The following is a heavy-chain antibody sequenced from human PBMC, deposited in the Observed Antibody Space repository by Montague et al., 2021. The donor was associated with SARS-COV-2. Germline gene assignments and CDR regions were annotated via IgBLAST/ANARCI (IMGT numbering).Heavy chain of an antibody. CDR2: IFYKGNT. Sequence: SETLSLTCTVSGGSVSSDTHNWAWIRQPPGKGLEWIASIFYKGNTYYNPSLRSRFTISINTSKNQFFLRVASVTAADTAVYYCARVPNGRHDNWGPGALDTVSS. CDR3: ARVPNGRHDN. D-gene: IGHD2-8*01. CDR1: GGSVSSDTHN. J-gene: IGHJ4*02. V-gene: IGHV4-39*01.